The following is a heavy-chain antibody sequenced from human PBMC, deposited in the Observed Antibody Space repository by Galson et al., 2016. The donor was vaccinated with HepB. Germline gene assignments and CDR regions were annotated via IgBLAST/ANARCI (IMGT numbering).Heavy chain of an antibody. CDR2: IIPLFGAT. J-gene: IGHJ5*02. D-gene: IGHD3-10*01. V-gene: IGHV1-69*06. CDR3: ARGGGITMVRGVMAGWFDP. CDR1: GGTFSNFA. Sequence: SVKVSCKASGGTFSNFAISWLRQAPGQGLEWMGGIIPLFGATNYAQKFQGRVTITADKSTTTVYMDLSSLRSEDTAVYYSARGGGITMVRGVMAGWFDPWGQGTLVTVSS.